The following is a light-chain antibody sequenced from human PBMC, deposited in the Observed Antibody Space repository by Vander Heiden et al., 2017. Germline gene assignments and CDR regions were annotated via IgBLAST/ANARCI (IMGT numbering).Light chain of an antibody. V-gene: IGKV3-20*01. CDR3: HQDCYSPET. CDR2: GAS. CDR1: QSVTSNY. Sequence: EIVLTQSPGTLSLSPGERATLSCRASQSVTSNYLAWYQQRPGQAPRLLIYGASSRATGIPDRFSGSGSGTDFTLTISRLEPEDFAVYYCHQDCYSPETFGQGTKVDIK. J-gene: IGKJ1*01.